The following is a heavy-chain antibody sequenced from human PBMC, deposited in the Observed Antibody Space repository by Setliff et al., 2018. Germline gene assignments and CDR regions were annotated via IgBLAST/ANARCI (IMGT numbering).Heavy chain of an antibody. CDR3: AGDSVLRYFDWLLYTPDAFDI. J-gene: IGHJ3*02. CDR2: ISSSGSTI. V-gene: IGHV3-11*04. Sequence: GGSLRLSCAASGFTFSDYYMSWIRQAPGKGLEWVSYISSSGSTIYYADSVKGRFTISRDNAKNSLYLQMNSLRAEDTAVYYCAGDSVLRYFDWLLYTPDAFDIWGQGTMVTVSS. CDR1: GFTFSDYY. D-gene: IGHD3-9*01.